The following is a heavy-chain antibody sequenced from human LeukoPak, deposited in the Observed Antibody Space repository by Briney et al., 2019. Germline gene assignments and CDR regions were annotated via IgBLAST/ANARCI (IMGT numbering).Heavy chain of an antibody. CDR1: GGTFSSYA. CDR2: IIPIFGTA. Sequence: SVKVSCKASGGTFSSYAISWVRQAPGQGLEWMGGIIPIFGTANYAQKFQGRVTITADESTSTAYMELSSLRSEDTAVYYCARDREGYYDSSGYSLPYNWFDPWGQGTLVTVSS. J-gene: IGHJ5*02. D-gene: IGHD3-22*01. V-gene: IGHV1-69*13. CDR3: ARDREGYYDSSGYSLPYNWFDP.